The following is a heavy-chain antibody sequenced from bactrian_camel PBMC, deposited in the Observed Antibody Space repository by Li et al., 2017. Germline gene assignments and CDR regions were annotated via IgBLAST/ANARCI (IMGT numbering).Heavy chain of an antibody. CDR1: GSIPSSYC. CDR2: IFIGRRTNT. D-gene: IGHD3*01. J-gene: IGHJ4*01. CDR3: AASGGPVYGPTKLRTRDYNY. V-gene: IGHV3S31*01. Sequence: VQLVESGGGSVQAGGSLRLSCTFPGSIPSSYCMAWFRQDPGKEREGVVAIFIGRRTNTWYADSVKGRFAISLEVANNTLYLQIHLLKPEDTAAYYCAASGGPVYGPTKLRTRDYNYWGQGTQVTVS.